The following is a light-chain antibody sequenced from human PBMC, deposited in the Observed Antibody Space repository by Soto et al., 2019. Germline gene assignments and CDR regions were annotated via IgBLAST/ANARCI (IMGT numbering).Light chain of an antibody. J-gene: IGLJ1*01. Sequence: QSALTRSASVSGSPGQSITISCTGTSSDVGGYNYVSWYQQHPGKAPKLMIYDVSNRPSGVSNRFSGSKSGNTASLTISGLQAEDEADYYCSSYTSSSTPYVFGTGTKLTVL. V-gene: IGLV2-14*01. CDR1: SSDVGGYNY. CDR3: SSYTSSSTPYV. CDR2: DVS.